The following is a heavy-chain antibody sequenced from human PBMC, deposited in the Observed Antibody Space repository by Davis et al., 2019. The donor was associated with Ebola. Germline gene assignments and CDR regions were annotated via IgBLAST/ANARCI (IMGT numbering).Heavy chain of an antibody. Sequence: MPSETLSLTCAVSGGSLGTYYWSWIRQPPGKGLEWIGYIYYSGSTNYNPSLKSRVTISVDTSKKQFSLKLSSVTAADTAVYFCARCGGDCYGLDYWGQGTLVTVSS. CDR1: GGSLGTYY. V-gene: IGHV4-59*08. CDR2: IYYSGST. CDR3: ARCGGDCYGLDY. D-gene: IGHD2-21*02. J-gene: IGHJ4*02.